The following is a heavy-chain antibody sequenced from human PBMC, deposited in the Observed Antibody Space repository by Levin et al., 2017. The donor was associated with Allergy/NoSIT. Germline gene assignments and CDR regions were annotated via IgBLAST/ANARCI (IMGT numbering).Heavy chain of an antibody. Sequence: ESLKISCAASGFTFDDYAMHWVRQGPGKGLEWVSTISGSGTYINYVDSVKGRFAISRDDAKNSVYLQMNSLKDEDTAVYYCARDQGLAWGQGVLVTVSS. V-gene: IGHV3-21*04. CDR1: GFTFDDYA. J-gene: IGHJ5*02. CDR3: ARDQGLA. CDR2: ISGSGTYI.